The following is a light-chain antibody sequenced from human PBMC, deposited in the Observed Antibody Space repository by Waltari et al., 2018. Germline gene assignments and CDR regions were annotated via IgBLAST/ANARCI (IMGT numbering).Light chain of an antibody. CDR1: QDISTS. V-gene: IGKV1-27*01. Sequence: DIQMTQSPSSLSASVGDRVTITCRASQDISTSLAWYQQKPGEVPKVLIFAISTLQSGVPSRFRGSGSGTDFTLTISSLQPEDVATYYCQKYNSAPWTFGQGTRVEIK. J-gene: IGKJ1*01. CDR3: QKYNSAPWT. CDR2: AIS.